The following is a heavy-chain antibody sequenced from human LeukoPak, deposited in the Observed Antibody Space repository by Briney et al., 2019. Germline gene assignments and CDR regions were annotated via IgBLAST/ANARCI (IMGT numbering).Heavy chain of an antibody. CDR3: ARVPYPSIAARRYYYGMDV. D-gene: IGHD6-6*01. J-gene: IGHJ6*02. Sequence: ASVKVSCKDSGYTFTSYGISWVRQAPGQGLEWMGWISAYNGNTSYAQKLQGRVTMTTDTSTSTAYMELRSLRSDDTAVYYCARVPYPSIAARRYYYGMDVWGQGTTVTVSS. V-gene: IGHV1-18*01. CDR1: GYTFTSYG. CDR2: ISAYNGNT.